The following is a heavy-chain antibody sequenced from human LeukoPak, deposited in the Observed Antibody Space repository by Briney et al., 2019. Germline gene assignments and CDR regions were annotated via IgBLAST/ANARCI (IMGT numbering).Heavy chain of an antibody. CDR1: GFTFDDYA. V-gene: IGHV3-9*01. CDR3: AKDWYYGSGSPPLFDP. D-gene: IGHD3-10*01. Sequence: PGGSLRLSCAASGFTFDDYAMHWVRQAPGKGLEWVSGINWNSGIIGYADSVKGRFTVPRDNAKNALYLQMNSLRPEDTAFYYCAKDWYYGSGSPPLFDPWGQGTLVIVSS. J-gene: IGHJ5*02. CDR2: INWNSGII.